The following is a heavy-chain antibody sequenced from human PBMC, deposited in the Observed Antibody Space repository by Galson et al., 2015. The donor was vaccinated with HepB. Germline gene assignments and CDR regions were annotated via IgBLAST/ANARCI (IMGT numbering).Heavy chain of an antibody. D-gene: IGHD1-26*01. Sequence: SLRLSCAASGFTFSSYSMNWVRQAPGKGLEWVSYISSSSSTIYYADSVKGRFTISRDNAKNSLYLQMNSLRAEDTAVYYCARSQYSGSYGGGTFDIWGQGTMVTVSS. CDR3: ARSQYSGSYGGGTFDI. CDR2: ISSSSSTI. V-gene: IGHV3-48*04. CDR1: GFTFSSYS. J-gene: IGHJ3*02.